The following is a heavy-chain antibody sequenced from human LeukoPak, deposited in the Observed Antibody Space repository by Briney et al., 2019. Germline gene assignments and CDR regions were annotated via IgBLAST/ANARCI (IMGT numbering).Heavy chain of an antibody. Sequence: SETLSLTCAVYGGSFRGYYWSWIRQPPWKGLEWIVEINHSGSTNYNPSLKSRVTISVDTSKNQFSLKLSSVTAADTAVYYCTRKGYYYGSGSYFYWGQGTLVTVSS. CDR1: GGSFRGYY. CDR3: TRKGYYYGSGSYFY. J-gene: IGHJ4*02. CDR2: INHSGST. V-gene: IGHV4-34*01. D-gene: IGHD3-10*01.